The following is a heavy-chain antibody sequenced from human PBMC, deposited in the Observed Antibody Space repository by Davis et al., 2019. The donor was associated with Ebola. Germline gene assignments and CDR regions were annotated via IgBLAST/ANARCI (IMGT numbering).Heavy chain of an antibody. CDR2: INQDGSEK. J-gene: IGHJ4*02. Sequence: PGGSLRLSCAASGFTFSTYWMTWVRQAPGKGLEWVANINQDGSEKYYGDSVKGRFTISRDNAKNSLYLQMNSLRAEDTAVYFCARDSNGWRPLDYWGQGTLVTVSS. V-gene: IGHV3-7*03. CDR3: ARDSNGWRPLDY. CDR1: GFTFSTYW. D-gene: IGHD6-19*01.